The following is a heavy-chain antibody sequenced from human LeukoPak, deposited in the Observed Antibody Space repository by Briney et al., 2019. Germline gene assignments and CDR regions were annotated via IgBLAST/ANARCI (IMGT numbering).Heavy chain of an antibody. CDR1: GGSISSGDYY. CDR3: ARDLRVSGSSFDY. D-gene: IGHD3-10*01. Sequence: PSETLSLTCTVSGGSISSGDYYWSWIRQPPGKGLDWIGSICHSGSTYYNPSLKSRVTISVDTSKNHFSLKLSSVTAADTAVYYCARDLRVSGSSFDYWGQGTLVTVSS. V-gene: IGHV4-39*07. J-gene: IGHJ4*02. CDR2: ICHSGST.